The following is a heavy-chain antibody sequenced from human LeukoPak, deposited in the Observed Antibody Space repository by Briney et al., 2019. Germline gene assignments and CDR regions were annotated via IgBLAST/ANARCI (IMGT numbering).Heavy chain of an antibody. D-gene: IGHD2-21*01. CDR1: GGSISSHY. V-gene: IGHV4-59*11. J-gene: IGHJ3*02. CDR3: AKSIAGTHDGFDI. Sequence: SSETLSLTCTVSGGSISSHYWSWIRQTPGKGLEWIGYIYSSGNRIYNPSLKSRVAMSLDTSKNQFSLKLISVTAADTAVYYCAKSIAGTHDGFDIWGQGTTVTVSS. CDR2: IYSSGNR.